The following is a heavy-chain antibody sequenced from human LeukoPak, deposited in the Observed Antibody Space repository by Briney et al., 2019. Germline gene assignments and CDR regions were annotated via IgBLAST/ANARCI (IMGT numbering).Heavy chain of an antibody. CDR1: GFTFSDYY. CDR2: ISGSGGST. Sequence: PGGSLRLSCAASGFTFSDYYMSWIRQAPGKGLEWVSAISGSGGSTYYADSVKGRFTISRDNSKHTLYLQMNSLRAEDTAVYYCAKRSVGATNYFDYWGQGTLVTVSS. V-gene: IGHV3-23*01. J-gene: IGHJ4*02. D-gene: IGHD1-26*01. CDR3: AKRSVGATNYFDY.